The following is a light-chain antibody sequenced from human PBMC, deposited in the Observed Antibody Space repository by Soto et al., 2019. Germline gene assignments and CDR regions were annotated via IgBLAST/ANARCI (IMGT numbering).Light chain of an antibody. V-gene: IGLV2-18*02. CDR2: EVN. CDR3: SSYTSSSTYV. CDR1: SSDVGTYNR. J-gene: IGLJ1*01. Sequence: QPVLTQPPSVSRSPGQSVIISCTGTSSDVGTYNRVSWYQQPPGTAPKLMIFEVNNRPAGVPDRFSGSKSGNTASLTISGLQAEDEAVYYCSSYTSSSTYVFGTGTKLTVL.